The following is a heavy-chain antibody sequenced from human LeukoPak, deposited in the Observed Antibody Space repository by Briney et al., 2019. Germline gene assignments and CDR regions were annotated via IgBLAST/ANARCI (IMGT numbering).Heavy chain of an antibody. Sequence: PGGTLRLSCAASGFTFSSYGMSWVRQAPGKGLEWVSAISGSGGSTYYAGSVKGRFTISRDNSKNTLYLQMNSLRAEDTAVYYCAKLPYRYGELDYWGQGTLATVSS. CDR1: GFTFSSYG. D-gene: IGHD3-16*02. J-gene: IGHJ4*02. CDR2: ISGSGGST. V-gene: IGHV3-23*01. CDR3: AKLPYRYGELDY.